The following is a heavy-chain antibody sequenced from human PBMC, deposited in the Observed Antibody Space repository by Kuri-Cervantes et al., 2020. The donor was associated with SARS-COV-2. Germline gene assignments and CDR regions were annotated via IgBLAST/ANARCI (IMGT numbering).Heavy chain of an antibody. CDR1: GFTFSSYG. J-gene: IGHJ3*02. Sequence: GESLKISCAASGFTFSSYGMHWVRQAPGKGLEWVAFIRYDGSNKYYADSVKGRFTISRDNSKNTLYLQMNSLRAEDTAVYYCARVMGDYVWAGNAFDIWGQGTMVTVSS. CDR2: IRYDGSNK. V-gene: IGHV3-30*02. CDR3: ARVMGDYVWAGNAFDI. D-gene: IGHD3-16*01.